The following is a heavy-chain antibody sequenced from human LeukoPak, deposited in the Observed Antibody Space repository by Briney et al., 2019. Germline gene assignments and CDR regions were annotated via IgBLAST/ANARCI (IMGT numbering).Heavy chain of an antibody. CDR3: ARVRIAAARGAFDI. Sequence: ASVKVSCKASGYTFTGYYMHWVRQAPGQGLEWMGWINPNSGGTNYAQKFQGRVTMTRDTSISTAYMELSRLRSDDTAVYYCARVRIAAARGAFDIWGQGTMVTVSS. J-gene: IGHJ3*02. V-gene: IGHV1-2*02. D-gene: IGHD6-13*01. CDR2: INPNSGGT. CDR1: GYTFTGYY.